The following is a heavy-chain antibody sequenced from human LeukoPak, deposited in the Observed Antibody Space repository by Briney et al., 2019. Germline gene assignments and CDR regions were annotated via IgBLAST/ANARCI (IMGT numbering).Heavy chain of an antibody. J-gene: IGHJ3*01. V-gene: IGHV3-33*08. Sequence: PGGSLRLSCAASGFTFSTYGMHWVRQAPGKGLEWVAVIWYDGSNKYYADSVKGRFTISRDNSKNTLNLLMNNLRAEDTAVYYCARAVGPFDFWGQGTMVTVSA. CDR2: IWYDGSNK. CDR3: ARAVGPFDF. CDR1: GFTFSTYG.